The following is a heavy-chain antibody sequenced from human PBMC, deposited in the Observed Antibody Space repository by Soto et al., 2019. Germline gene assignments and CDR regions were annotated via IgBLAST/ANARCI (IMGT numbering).Heavy chain of an antibody. V-gene: IGHV1-46*03. CDR2: INPSGGST. Sequence: QVQLVQSGAEVKKPGASVKVSCKASGYTFTSYYMHWVRQAPGQGLEWMGIINPSGGSTSYAQKCQGRVTMTRDTSTSTVYMELSSLRSEDTAVYYCARDCTIFGVVIPRFWFDPWGQGTLVTVSS. J-gene: IGHJ5*02. CDR1: GYTFTSYY. D-gene: IGHD3-3*01. CDR3: ARDCTIFGVVIPRFWFDP.